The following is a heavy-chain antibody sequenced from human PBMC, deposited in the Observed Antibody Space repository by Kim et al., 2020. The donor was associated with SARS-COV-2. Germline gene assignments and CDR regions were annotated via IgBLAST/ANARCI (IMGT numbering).Heavy chain of an antibody. D-gene: IGHD1-26*01. Sequence: SGSANYNPSLKSRVTISVDTSKNQFSLKLSSVTAADTAVYYCARGRGASDWGQGTPVTVSS. CDR2: SGSA. V-gene: IGHV4-59*09. J-gene: IGHJ4*02. CDR3: ARGRGASD.